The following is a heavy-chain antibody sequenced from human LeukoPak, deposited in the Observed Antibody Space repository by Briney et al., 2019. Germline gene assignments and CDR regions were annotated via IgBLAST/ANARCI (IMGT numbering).Heavy chain of an antibody. J-gene: IGHJ4*02. CDR1: GFTFSTYW. V-gene: IGHV3-7*01. CDR2: IKHDGSEK. CDR3: ARESGGY. Sequence: GGSLRLSCAASGFTFSTYWMTWVRQAPGKGLEWVANIKHDGSEKYYVDSVRGRFTVSRDNAKNSLYLQMNSLRAEDTAVYYCARESGGYWGQGTLVTVSS.